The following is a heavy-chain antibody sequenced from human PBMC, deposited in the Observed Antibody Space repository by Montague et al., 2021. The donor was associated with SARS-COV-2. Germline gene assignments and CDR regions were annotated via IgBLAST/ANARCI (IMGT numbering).Heavy chain of an antibody. CDR3: ARESLHLTGYYNDYFDY. CDR2: IYTSGST. J-gene: IGHJ4*02. V-gene: IGHV4-61*02. Sequence: TLSLTCTVSGGSISSGSYYWNWIRQPAGKGLEWIGRIYTSGSTNYNPSLKSRVTILVDTSKNQFSLKLSSVTAADTAVYYCARESLHLTGYYNDYFDYWGQGTLVTVSS. CDR1: GGSISSGSYY. D-gene: IGHD3-9*01.